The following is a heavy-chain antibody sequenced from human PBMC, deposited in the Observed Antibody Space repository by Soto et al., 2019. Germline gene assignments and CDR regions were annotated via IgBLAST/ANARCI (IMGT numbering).Heavy chain of an antibody. Sequence: SETLSLTCTVSGGSISSGDYYWSWIRQPPGKGLEWIGYIYYSGSTFYNPSLKNRVTISINKSKIQFSLKLSSVTAADTAVYYCVIERGDNWFDTWGQGTLVTVSS. CDR2: IYYSGST. J-gene: IGHJ5*02. CDR3: VIERGDNWFDT. D-gene: IGHD3-10*01. V-gene: IGHV4-30-4*02. CDR1: GGSISSGDYY.